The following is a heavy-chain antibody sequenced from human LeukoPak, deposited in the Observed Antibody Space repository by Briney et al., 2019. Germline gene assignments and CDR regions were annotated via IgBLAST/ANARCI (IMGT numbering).Heavy chain of an antibody. V-gene: IGHV1-46*01. J-gene: IGHJ5*02. CDR2: INPSGGST. Sequence: GASVKVSCKASGYTFTSYYMHWVRQAPGQGLEWMGIINPSGGSTSYAQKFQGRVTMTRDTSTSTVYIELSSLRSEDTAVYYCARDQQVLRYFDWLYRSYNWFDPWGQGTLVTVSS. CDR1: GYTFTSYY. CDR3: ARDQQVLRYFDWLYRSYNWFDP. D-gene: IGHD3-9*01.